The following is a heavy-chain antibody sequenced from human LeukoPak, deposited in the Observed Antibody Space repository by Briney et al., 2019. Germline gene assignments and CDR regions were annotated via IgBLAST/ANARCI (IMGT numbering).Heavy chain of an antibody. CDR2: IYYSGST. Sequence: SETLSLTCTVSGGSISSYYWSWIRQPPGKGLEWIGYIYYSGSTNSNPSLKSRVTMSVDTSKNQFSLKLSSVTAADTAVYYCARDSPGNICGSTSCYGSTKYYYYYMDVWGKGTTVTVSS. CDR3: ARDSPGNICGSTSCYGSTKYYYYYMDV. CDR1: GGSISSYY. D-gene: IGHD2-2*01. J-gene: IGHJ6*03. V-gene: IGHV4-59*12.